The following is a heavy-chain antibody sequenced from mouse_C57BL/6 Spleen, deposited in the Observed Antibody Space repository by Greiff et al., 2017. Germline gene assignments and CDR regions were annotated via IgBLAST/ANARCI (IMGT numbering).Heavy chain of an antibody. CDR3: ARNYGSSYPYFDY. V-gene: IGHV5-6*02. Sequence: DVKLVESGGDLVKPGGSLKLSCAASGFTFSSYGMSWVRQTPDKRLEWVATISSGGSYTYYPDSVKGRFTISRDNAKNTLYLQMSSLKSEDTAMYYCARNYGSSYPYFDYWGQGTTRTVSS. D-gene: IGHD1-1*01. CDR2: ISSGGSYT. CDR1: GFTFSSYG. J-gene: IGHJ2*01.